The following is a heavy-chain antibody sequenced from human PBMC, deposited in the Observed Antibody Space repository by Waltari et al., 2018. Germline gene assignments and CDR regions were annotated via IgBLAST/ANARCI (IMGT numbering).Heavy chain of an antibody. CDR3: ARGNTKYGMDV. CDR2: LYHAGNT. CDR1: SLNVRSYY. J-gene: IGHJ6*02. D-gene: IGHD3-10*01. V-gene: IGHV3-53*01. Sequence: EVQLVESGGHFIQSGGSLRLVCAASSLNVRSYYMNWVRQAPGKGLEWVSILYHAGNTYYADSVKGRFTFSRDNSKNTLYLQMNSLRAEDTAVYYCARGNTKYGMDVWGQGTTVTVSS.